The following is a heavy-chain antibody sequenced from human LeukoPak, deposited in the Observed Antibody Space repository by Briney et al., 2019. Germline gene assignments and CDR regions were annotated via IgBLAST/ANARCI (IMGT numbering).Heavy chain of an antibody. D-gene: IGHD2-21*01. Sequence: AGGSLRLSCAASGFPLSSYAMSWVRQGPGKGLEWVAATSSSDPGTYHADSVRGRFTISRDNSKNTLYLQMNSLRAEDTAVYYCARDRRGKLSAFDIWGQGTMVTVSS. CDR2: TSSSDPGT. CDR1: GFPLSSYA. V-gene: IGHV3-23*01. J-gene: IGHJ3*02. CDR3: ARDRRGKLSAFDI.